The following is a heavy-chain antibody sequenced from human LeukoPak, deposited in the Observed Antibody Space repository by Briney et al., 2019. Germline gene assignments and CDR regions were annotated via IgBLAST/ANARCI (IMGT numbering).Heavy chain of an antibody. D-gene: IGHD1-26*01. Sequence: SETLSLTCTVSGGSISSSSYYWGWIRQPPGKGLEWIGSIYYSGSTYYNPSLKSRVTISVDTSKNQFSLKLSSVTAADTAVYYCAIRVGPNYYYYYMDVWGKGTTVTVSS. CDR2: IYYSGST. J-gene: IGHJ6*03. CDR3: AIRVGPNYYYYYMDV. V-gene: IGHV4-39*01. CDR1: GGSISSSSYY.